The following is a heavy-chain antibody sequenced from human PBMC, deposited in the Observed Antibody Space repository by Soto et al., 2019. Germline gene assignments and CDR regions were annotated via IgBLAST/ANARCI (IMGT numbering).Heavy chain of an antibody. CDR1: GGTVNTYA. J-gene: IGHJ4*02. Sequence: QVQLVQSGAEMKKPGSSVKVSYQSSGGTVNTYAMNWVRQAPGQGPEWMGDISPMFGAANYAPKFQGRVTITADESTGTSYMQLSSLTSEDTALYFCAREVQVHTPAFVYWGQGTLVTVSS. CDR3: AREVQVHTPAFVY. CDR2: ISPMFGAA. V-gene: IGHV1-69*19. D-gene: IGHD3-10*01.